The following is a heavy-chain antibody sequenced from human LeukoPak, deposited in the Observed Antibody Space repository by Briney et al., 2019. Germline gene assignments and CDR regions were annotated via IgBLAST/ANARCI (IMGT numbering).Heavy chain of an antibody. CDR1: GFTFSSYS. CDR2: ISSNGGST. CDR3: VKDLGGSYYY. Sequence: PGGSLRLSCAASGFTFSSYSMNWVRQAPGKGLEYVSAISSNGGSTYYADSVKGRFTISRDNSKNTLYLQMSSLRAEDTAVYYCVKDLGGSYYYWGQGTLVTVSS. J-gene: IGHJ4*02. V-gene: IGHV3-64D*09. D-gene: IGHD1-26*01.